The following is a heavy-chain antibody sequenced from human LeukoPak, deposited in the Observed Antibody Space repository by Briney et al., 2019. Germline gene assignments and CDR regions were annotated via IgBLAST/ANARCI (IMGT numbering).Heavy chain of an antibody. CDR1: GFTFDDYA. D-gene: IGHD1-26*01. CDR3: ARDSGSYWASPFDY. V-gene: IGHV3-23*01. Sequence: PGGSLRLSCAASGFTFDDYAMHWVRQAPGKGLEWVSGISGSGGTAYYADYVKGRFTISRDNAKNSLYLQMNSLRAEDTAVYYCARDSGSYWASPFDYWGQGTLVTVSS. J-gene: IGHJ4*02. CDR2: ISGSGGTA.